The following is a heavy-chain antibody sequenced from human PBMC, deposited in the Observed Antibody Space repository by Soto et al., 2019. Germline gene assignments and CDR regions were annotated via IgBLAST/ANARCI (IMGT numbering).Heavy chain of an antibody. CDR2: IYPGDSDT. CDR3: ARPFCSTTTCPAYFDH. CDR1: GYNFTSYW. J-gene: IGHJ4*02. D-gene: IGHD2-2*01. Sequence: GESLKISCKGSGYNFTSYWIGWVRQMPGKGLEWMGIIYPGDSDTRYSPSFQGLVTISADKSVSTAYLQWSSLRASDTAMYYCARPFCSTTTCPAYFDHWGQGTLVTVSS. V-gene: IGHV5-51*01.